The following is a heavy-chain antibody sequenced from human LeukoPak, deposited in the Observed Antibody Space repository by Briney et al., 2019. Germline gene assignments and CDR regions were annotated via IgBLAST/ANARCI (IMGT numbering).Heavy chain of an antibody. Sequence: PSETLSLTCTVSGGSISSYYWSWIRQPPGKGLEWIGYIYYSGSTNYNPSLKSRVTISVDTSKNQFSLKLSSVTAADTAVYYCARGLRMATITRGYYFDYWGQGTLVTVSS. V-gene: IGHV4-59*12. CDR3: ARGLRMATITRGYYFDY. J-gene: IGHJ4*02. CDR2: IYYSGST. CDR1: GGSISSYY. D-gene: IGHD5-24*01.